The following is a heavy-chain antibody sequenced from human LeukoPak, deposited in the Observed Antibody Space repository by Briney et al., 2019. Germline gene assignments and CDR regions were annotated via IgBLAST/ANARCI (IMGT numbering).Heavy chain of an antibody. CDR3: AKDHAGYYDFWNGSDY. V-gene: IGHV3-15*01. Sequence: GGSLRLSCAASGFTFSNAWMSWVRQAPGKGLEWVGRIKTKTDGGTTDYAAPLKGRFTISRDDSKHTLYLQMNSLKTEDTAVYYCAKDHAGYYDFWNGSDYWGQGTLVTVSS. CDR1: GFTFSNAW. J-gene: IGHJ4*02. CDR2: IKTKTDGGTT. D-gene: IGHD3-3*01.